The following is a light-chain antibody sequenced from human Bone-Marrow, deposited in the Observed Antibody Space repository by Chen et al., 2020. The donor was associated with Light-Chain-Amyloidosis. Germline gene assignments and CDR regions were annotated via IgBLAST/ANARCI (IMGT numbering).Light chain of an antibody. J-gene: IGLJ1*01. V-gene: IGLV1-44*01. CDR3: AAWDDSLGGPYV. Sequence: HSVLTKPPSASGTPGQTVNISCSGTSSNIGRNTVHWYQQSPEAAPLLLIYYHDRRPSGVPSRFSGCMSGSSASLAISGLQSEDEADYYCAAWDDSLGGPYVFGTGTKATVL. CDR2: YHD. CDR1: SSNIGRNT.